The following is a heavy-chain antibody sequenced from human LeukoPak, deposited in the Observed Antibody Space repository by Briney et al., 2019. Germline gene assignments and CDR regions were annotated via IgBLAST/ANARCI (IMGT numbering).Heavy chain of an antibody. J-gene: IGHJ4*02. CDR2: IIPIFGTA. CDR3: ARESDDSSGYYSY. Sequence: ASVKVSCKASGGTFISYAISWVRQAPGQGLEWMGGIIPIFGTANYAQKFQGRVTITADESTSTVYMELSSLRSEDTAVYYCARESDDSSGYYSYWGQGTLVTVSS. D-gene: IGHD3-22*01. V-gene: IGHV1-69*13. CDR1: GGTFISYA.